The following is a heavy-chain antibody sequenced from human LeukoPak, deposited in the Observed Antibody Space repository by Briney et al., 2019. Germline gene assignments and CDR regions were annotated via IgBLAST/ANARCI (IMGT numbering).Heavy chain of an antibody. CDR3: AKAPVTSCRGAFCYPFDY. D-gene: IGHD2-15*01. V-gene: IGHV3-23*01. CDR1: GFSFRSYA. Sequence: GSLRLSCATSGFSFRSYAMSWVRQAPGKGLEWVSAMSSSDDGRYYAASVRGRFTISRDTSRSTLYLQMNSLRAEDAAVYYCAKAPVTSCRGAFCYPFDYWGQGTLVTVSS. J-gene: IGHJ4*02. CDR2: MSSSDDGR.